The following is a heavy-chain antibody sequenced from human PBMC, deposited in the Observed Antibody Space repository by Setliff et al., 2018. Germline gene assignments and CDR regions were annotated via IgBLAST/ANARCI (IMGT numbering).Heavy chain of an antibody. J-gene: IGHJ4*02. V-gene: IGHV4-61*02. CDR2: LHTSGSI. CDR3: RLAHCSSPSCEEALDY. Sequence: SETLSLTCTVSGGSISSGTYYWSWIRQPAGKGLEWIGRLHTSGSIDYNPSLKSRVTMSVDRSKNQFSLNLNSVTAADTAVYYFRLAHCSSPSCEEALDYWSQGTLVTVSS. CDR1: GGSISSGTYY. D-gene: IGHD2-2*01.